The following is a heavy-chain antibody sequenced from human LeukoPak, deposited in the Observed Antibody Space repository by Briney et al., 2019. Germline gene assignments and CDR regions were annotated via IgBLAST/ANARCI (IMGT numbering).Heavy chain of an antibody. CDR1: GGSISSSSYY. V-gene: IGHV4-39*07. Sequence: SETLSLTCTVSGGSISSSSYYWGWIRQPPGKGLEWIGSIYYSGSTYYNPSLKSRVTISVDTSKNQFSLKLSSVTAADTAVYYSARVAVTTKKDYFDYWGQGILVTVSS. J-gene: IGHJ4*02. CDR3: ARVAVTTKKDYFDY. CDR2: IYYSGST. D-gene: IGHD4-17*01.